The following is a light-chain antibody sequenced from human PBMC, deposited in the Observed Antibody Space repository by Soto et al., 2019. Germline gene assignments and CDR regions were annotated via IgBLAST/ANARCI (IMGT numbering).Light chain of an antibody. V-gene: IGKV3-15*01. CDR3: QQYNNWPIT. Sequence: EIVMTQSPATLSVSPGERATLSCRASQSVSSNLAWYQQKPGQAPRLLIYGASTRATGIPARFSGSGSGTEFTLTISSLQSEDFEVYYCQQYNNWPITFGQGPRLLI. J-gene: IGKJ5*01. CDR2: GAS. CDR1: QSVSSN.